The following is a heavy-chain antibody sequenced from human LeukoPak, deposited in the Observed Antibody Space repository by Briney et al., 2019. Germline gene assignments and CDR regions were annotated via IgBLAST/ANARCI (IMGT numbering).Heavy chain of an antibody. CDR2: IYYSGST. CDR3: ARADYDFHIDC. CDR1: GGSVSSGSYY. V-gene: IGHV4-61*01. J-gene: IGHJ4*02. D-gene: IGHD3-3*01. Sequence: PSETLSLTCTVSGGSVSSGSYYWSWIRQPPGKGLEWIGYIYYSGSTNYNPSLKSRVTISVDTSKNQFSLKLNSVTAADTAVYYCARADYDFHIDCWGQGTLVTVSS.